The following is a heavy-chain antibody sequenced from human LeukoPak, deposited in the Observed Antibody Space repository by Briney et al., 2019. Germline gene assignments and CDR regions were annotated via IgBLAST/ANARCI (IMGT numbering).Heavy chain of an antibody. J-gene: IGHJ6*02. D-gene: IGHD2-2*02. V-gene: IGHV1-18*01. CDR1: GYIYTSQG. Sequence: ASVNVSCKASGYIYTSQGTIGVRQPPAQALEGMGCISAYNCSTNYAQNLQGRVTMTTDTSTSTAYMELRSLRSGDTDVYVCARERPDIPLYYNYYGMDFWGQGTTVTVSS. CDR2: ISAYNCST. CDR3: ARERPDIPLYYNYYGMDF.